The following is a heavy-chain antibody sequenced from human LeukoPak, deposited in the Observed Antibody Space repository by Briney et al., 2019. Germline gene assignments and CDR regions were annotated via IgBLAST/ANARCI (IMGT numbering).Heavy chain of an antibody. D-gene: IGHD7-27*01. CDR2: ISGSNGNT. J-gene: IGHJ3*02. Sequence: ASVKVSCRASGYTFTGYYMHWMRQAPGQGLEWMGWISGSNGNTNYAQKLQGRVTMTTDTSTSTAYMELRSLRSDDTAVYYCAREEGNWGDAFDIWGQGTMVTISS. V-gene: IGHV1-18*04. CDR1: GYTFTGYY. CDR3: AREEGNWGDAFDI.